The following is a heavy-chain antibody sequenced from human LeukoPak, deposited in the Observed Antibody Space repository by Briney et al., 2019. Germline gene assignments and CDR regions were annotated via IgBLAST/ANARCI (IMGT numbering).Heavy chain of an antibody. D-gene: IGHD6-6*01. V-gene: IGHV4-34*01. CDR2: INHSGST. J-gene: IGHJ4*02. CDR1: GGSFSGYY. Sequence: NPSETLSLTCAVYGGSFSGYYWSWIRQPPGKGLEWIGEINHSGSTNYNPSLKSRVTISVDTSKNQFSLKLSSVTAADTAVYYCARGSGSSDLHYFDYWGQGTLVTVSS. CDR3: ARGSGSSDLHYFDY.